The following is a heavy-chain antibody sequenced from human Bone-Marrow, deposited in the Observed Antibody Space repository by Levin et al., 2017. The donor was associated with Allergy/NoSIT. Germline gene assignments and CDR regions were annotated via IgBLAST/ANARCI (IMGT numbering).Heavy chain of an antibody. Sequence: GGSLRLSCAASRFTLRTYTAHWVRQAPGKGLEWVAVVSSDGFNKLYVDSVKGRFTISRDNSKNTAYLQMNSLRVEDTGVYFCARDKVPTIKWRPGYYLDYWGQGTLLTVSS. J-gene: IGHJ4*02. CDR2: VSSDGFNK. CDR1: RFTLRTYT. D-gene: IGHD5-12*01. V-gene: IGHV3-30*04. CDR3: ARDKVPTIKWRPGYYLDY.